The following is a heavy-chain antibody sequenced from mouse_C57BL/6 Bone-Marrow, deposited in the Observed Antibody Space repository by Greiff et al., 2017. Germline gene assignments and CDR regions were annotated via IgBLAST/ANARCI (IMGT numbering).Heavy chain of an antibody. D-gene: IGHD6-2*01. CDR3: ARRGCLFYFDY. CDR2: INPNNGGT. CDR1: GYTFTDYN. Sequence: LVKPGASVKMSCKASGYTFTDYNMHWVKQSHGKSLAWIGYINPNNGGTSYNQKFKGKATLNVNKSPGTAYMERRSLTSEDSAVYYCARRGCLFYFDYWGQGTTLTVSS. J-gene: IGHJ2*01. V-gene: IGHV1-22*01.